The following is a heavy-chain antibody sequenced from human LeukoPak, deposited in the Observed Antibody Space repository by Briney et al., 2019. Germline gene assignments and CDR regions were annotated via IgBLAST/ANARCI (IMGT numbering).Heavy chain of an antibody. D-gene: IGHD6-19*01. V-gene: IGHV4-39*01. J-gene: IGHJ4*02. CDR3: ARHSFSSGWKSIDY. CDR2: IYYSGST. Sequence: SETLSLTCTVSGGSISRSDNYWGWIRQPPGKGLEWIGSIYYSGSTYYSPSLKSRVTISVDTSKNQFSLKLSSVTAADTAVYSCARHSFSSGWKSIDYWGQGTLVTVSS. CDR1: GGSISRSDNY.